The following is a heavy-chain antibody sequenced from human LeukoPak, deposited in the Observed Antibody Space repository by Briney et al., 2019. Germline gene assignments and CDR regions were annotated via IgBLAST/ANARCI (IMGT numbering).Heavy chain of an antibody. CDR3: AGRYYGSGMDV. CDR2: MNEDGSVK. CDR1: GFTFSSYW. D-gene: IGHD3-10*01. J-gene: IGHJ6*02. Sequence: GGSLRLSCAAYGFTFSSYWMAWVRQAPGKGLEWVANMNEDGSVKNYVVSVKGRFTVSRDNAKSSLYVEMDRLIAEDTAVYYCAGRYYGSGMDVWGQGTTVTVSS. V-gene: IGHV3-7*04.